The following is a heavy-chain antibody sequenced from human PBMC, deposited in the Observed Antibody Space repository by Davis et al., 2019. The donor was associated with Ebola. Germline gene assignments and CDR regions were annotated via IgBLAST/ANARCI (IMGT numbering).Heavy chain of an antibody. D-gene: IGHD4-17*01. J-gene: IGHJ4*02. CDR3: ARESAAVHFDY. V-gene: IGHV3-21*01. CDR2: ISSSSYI. CDR1: GFTFSSYS. Sequence: GGSLRLSCAVSGFTFSSYSMNWVRQAPGKGLEWVSSISSSSYIYYADSVKGRFTISRDNAKNSLYLQMNSLRAEDTAVYYCARESAAVHFDYWGQGTLVTVSS.